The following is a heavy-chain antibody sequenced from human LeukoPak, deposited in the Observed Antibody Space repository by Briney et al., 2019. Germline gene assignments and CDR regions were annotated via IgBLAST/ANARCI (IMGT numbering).Heavy chain of an antibody. Sequence: GGSLRLSCAASGFTFSSYGMHWVRQAPGKGLEWVAVISYDGSNKYYADSVKGRFTISRDNSKNTLYLQMNSLRAEDTAVYYCASTIVVVPAAIQHWGQGTLVTVSS. CDR2: ISYDGSNK. J-gene: IGHJ1*01. CDR1: GFTFSSYG. V-gene: IGHV3-30*03. D-gene: IGHD2-2*01. CDR3: ASTIVVVPAAIQH.